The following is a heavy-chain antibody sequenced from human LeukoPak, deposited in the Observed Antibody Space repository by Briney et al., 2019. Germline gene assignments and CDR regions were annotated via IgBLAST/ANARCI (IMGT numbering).Heavy chain of an antibody. CDR3: AKDKGKSMIVVGDAFDI. CDR1: GFTFDEYG. D-gene: IGHD3-22*01. Sequence: PGGSLRLSCAASGFTFDEYGMSWVRQAPGKGLEWVSSINWDGGSTAYADSVQGRFTISRGNAKNSLHLQMKSLRAGDTALYYCAKDKGKSMIVVGDAFDIWGQGTMVTVSS. V-gene: IGHV3-20*04. J-gene: IGHJ3*02. CDR2: INWDGGST.